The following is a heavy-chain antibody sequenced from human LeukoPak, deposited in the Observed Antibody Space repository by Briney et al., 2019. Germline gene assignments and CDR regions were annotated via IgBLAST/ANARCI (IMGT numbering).Heavy chain of an antibody. CDR1: GGSIGTYY. V-gene: IGHV4-4*07. J-gene: IGHJ4*02. Sequence: SETLSLTCTVSGGSIGTYYWSWIRQPAGKGLEWIGRIFTTGGANYNPSLKSRVTMSLDTSKNLFSLKLNSVTAAGTAVYYCVRDGPSWGLLWGQGALVTASS. CDR3: VRDGPSWGLL. D-gene: IGHD7-27*01. CDR2: IFTTGGA.